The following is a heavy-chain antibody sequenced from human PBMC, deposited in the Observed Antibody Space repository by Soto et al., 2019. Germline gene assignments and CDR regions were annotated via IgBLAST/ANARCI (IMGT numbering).Heavy chain of an antibody. D-gene: IGHD6-6*01. CDR2: ISGSGGST. J-gene: IGHJ4*02. Sequence: GGSLRLSCAASGFTFSSYAMSWVRQAPGKGLEWVSAISGSGGSTYYADSVKGRFTISRDNSKNTLYLQMNSLRAEDTAVYYCATGRPKYSSSSGPFDYWGQGTLVTVSS. V-gene: IGHV3-23*01. CDR1: GFTFSSYA. CDR3: ATGRPKYSSSSGPFDY.